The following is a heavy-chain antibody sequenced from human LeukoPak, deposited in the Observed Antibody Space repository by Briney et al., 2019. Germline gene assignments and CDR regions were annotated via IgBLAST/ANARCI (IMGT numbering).Heavy chain of an antibody. CDR3: ASRDGSYGY. CDR2: IRQDGSEK. V-gene: IGHV3-7*01. J-gene: IGHJ4*02. CDR1: GFTFSSYW. D-gene: IGHD1-26*01. Sequence: GESLRLSXAASGFTFSSYWMTWVRQAPGKGLEWVANIRQDGSEKYYVDSVKGRFTISRDNAKNSLYLQMNSLRAEDTAVYYCASRDGSYGYWGQGTLVTVSS.